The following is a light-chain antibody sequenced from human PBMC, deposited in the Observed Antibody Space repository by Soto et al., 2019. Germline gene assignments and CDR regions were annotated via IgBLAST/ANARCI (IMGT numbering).Light chain of an antibody. V-gene: IGKV3-11*01. Sequence: EIVLTQSRATLSLSPGARATLSCRASQSVSSYLAWYQQKPGQAPRLLIYDASNRATGIPARFSGSGSGTDFTLTIRSLEPEEFAVYYCQQRSNWPPTFGQGTKVDIK. CDR3: QQRSNWPPT. CDR1: QSVSSY. J-gene: IGKJ1*01. CDR2: DAS.